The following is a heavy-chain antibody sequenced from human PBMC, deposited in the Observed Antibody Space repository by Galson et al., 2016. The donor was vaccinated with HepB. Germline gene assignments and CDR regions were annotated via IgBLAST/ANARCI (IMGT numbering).Heavy chain of an antibody. CDR1: GFSLNNFD. CDR3: AKNRRSDPRPLAGRLGKGRPYYGMDV. V-gene: IGHV3-23*01. J-gene: IGHJ6*02. Sequence: SLRLSCAASGFSLNNFDMNWVRQAPGKGLQWVATGSSSGTSHSADPEEGRFIVSRDKPQNRVSLHMNSLRVEDTAVYFCAKNRRSDPRPLAGRLGKGRPYYGMDVWGHGTTVIVSS. D-gene: IGHD6-6*01. CDR2: GSSSGTS.